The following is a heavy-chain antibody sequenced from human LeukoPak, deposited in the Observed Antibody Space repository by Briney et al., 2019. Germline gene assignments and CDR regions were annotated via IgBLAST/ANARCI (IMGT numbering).Heavy chain of an antibody. D-gene: IGHD3-16*01. CDR2: IYYSGTT. V-gene: IGHV4-30-4*01. CDR3: AKVGDAATLHFDY. Sequence: SQTLSLTCTVSGVSISSGDYYWRGIRQPPGKGREGIGYIYYSGTTYYNPSLKSQITISLDTSKNQFSLKLSSVTAADTAVYYCAKVGDAATLHFDYWGQGTLVTVSS. J-gene: IGHJ4*02. CDR1: GVSISSGDYY.